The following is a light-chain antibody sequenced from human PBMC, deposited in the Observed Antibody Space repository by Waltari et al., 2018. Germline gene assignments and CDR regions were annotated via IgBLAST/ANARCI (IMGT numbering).Light chain of an antibody. CDR1: SPDVGGYNY. V-gene: IGLV2-14*01. CDR2: DVS. CDR3: CSFTSRSTWV. Sequence: QSALTQPASVSGSPGQSITISCTGTSPDVGGYNYVSWYQQHPGKAPKLLIFDVSYRPSGVSDRFSGSKSGNTASLTISGLQAEDESDYYCCSFTSRSTWVFGGGTKLTVL. J-gene: IGLJ3*02.